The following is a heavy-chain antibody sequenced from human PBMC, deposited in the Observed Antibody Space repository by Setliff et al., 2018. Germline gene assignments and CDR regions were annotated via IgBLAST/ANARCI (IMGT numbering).Heavy chain of an antibody. CDR3: ARGLTVFGVVFPDAFDI. V-gene: IGHV3-21*01. CDR1: GFSFTTYT. D-gene: IGHD3-3*01. Sequence: GGSLRLSCAASGFSFTTYTMNWIRQAPGQGLEWASSIDTSSTWIYYADSVKGRFTISRDNAENSLYLQMNSLRAEDTAVYYCARGLTVFGVVFPDAFDIWGQGTVVTVSS. CDR2: IDTSSTWI. J-gene: IGHJ3*02.